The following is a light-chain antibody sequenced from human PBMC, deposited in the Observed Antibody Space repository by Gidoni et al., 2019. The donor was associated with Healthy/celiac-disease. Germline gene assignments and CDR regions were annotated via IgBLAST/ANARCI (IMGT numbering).Light chain of an antibody. Sequence: QSVLTQPPSVSGAPGQRATISCTGSSSTIGAGYDVHWYQQLPGTAPKLLIYGNSNRPSGVPDRFSGSKSGTSASLAITGLQAEDEADYYCQSYDSSLSAHVVFGGGTKLTVL. CDR2: GNS. CDR1: SSTIGAGYD. J-gene: IGLJ2*01. CDR3: QSYDSSLSAHVV. V-gene: IGLV1-40*01.